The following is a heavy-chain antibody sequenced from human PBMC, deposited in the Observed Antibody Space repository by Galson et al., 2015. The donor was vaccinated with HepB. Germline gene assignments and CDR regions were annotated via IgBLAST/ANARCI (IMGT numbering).Heavy chain of an antibody. D-gene: IGHD3-22*01. Sequence: SVKVSCKASGGTFSSYTISWVRQAPGQGLEWMGRIIPILGIANYAQKFQGRVTITADKSTSTAYMELSSLRSEDTAVYYCARAPYYYDSSGYYYAGDYWGQGTLVTVSS. V-gene: IGHV1-69*02. CDR2: IIPILGIA. CDR3: ARAPYYYDSSGYYYAGDY. J-gene: IGHJ4*02. CDR1: GGTFSSYT.